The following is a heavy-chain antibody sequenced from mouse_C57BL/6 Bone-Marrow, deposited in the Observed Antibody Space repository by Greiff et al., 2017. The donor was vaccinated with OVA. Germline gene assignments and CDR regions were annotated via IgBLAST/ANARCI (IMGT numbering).Heavy chain of an antibody. D-gene: IGHD1-1*01. Sequence: VQLQQPGAELVKPGASVKLSCKASGYTFTSYWMHWVKQRPGRGLEWIGRIDPNGGGTKYNEKFKGKATLTVDKSSSTAYMQLSSLTSEDSTVYYCASQVTYYGSSHYYAMAYWGQGTSVTVSS. CDR1: GYTFTSYW. J-gene: IGHJ4*01. V-gene: IGHV1-72*01. CDR2: IDPNGGGT. CDR3: ASQVTYYGSSHYYAMAY.